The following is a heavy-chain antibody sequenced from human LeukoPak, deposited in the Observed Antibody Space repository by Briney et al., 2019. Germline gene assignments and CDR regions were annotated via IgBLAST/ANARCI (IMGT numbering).Heavy chain of an antibody. CDR3: AKDTRRGSGMKDGFEF. D-gene: IGHD3-10*01. CDR1: GFTLSSYA. Sequence: GGSLRLSCAASGFTLSSYAMHWVRQAPGKGLEWVAVISYDGSNKYYADSVKGRFTISRDNSKNTLYLQMNSLRAEDTAVYFCAKDTRRGSGMKDGFEFRGHGTMVTVSP. CDR2: ISYDGSNK. V-gene: IGHV3-30-3*01. J-gene: IGHJ3*01.